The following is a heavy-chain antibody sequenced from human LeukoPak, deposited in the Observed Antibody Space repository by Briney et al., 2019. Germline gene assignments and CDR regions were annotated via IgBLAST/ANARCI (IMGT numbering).Heavy chain of an antibody. J-gene: IGHJ4*02. CDR2: IYSGGST. CDR3: ARGGFLLDY. Sequence: GGSLRLSCAASGFTFSSYAMSWVRQAPGKGLEWVSVIYSGGSTYYADSVKGRFTISRDNSKNTLYLQMNSLRAEDTAVYYCARGGFLLDYWGQGTLVTVSS. V-gene: IGHV3-53*01. CDR1: GFTFSSYA. D-gene: IGHD2-15*01.